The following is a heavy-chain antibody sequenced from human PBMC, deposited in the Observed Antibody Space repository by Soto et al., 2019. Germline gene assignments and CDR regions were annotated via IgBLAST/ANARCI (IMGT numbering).Heavy chain of an antibody. CDR2: ISSSSSFI. V-gene: IGHV3-21*01. Sequence: PGGSLRLSCAASGFTFSSYSMNWVRQAPGKGLEWVSSISSSSSFIYYADSLKGRFTISRDNAKNSLYLQMNSLRAEDTAVYYCARDGHDYVSFRFDPWGQGTLVNVSS. CDR1: GFTFSSYS. D-gene: IGHD3-16*01. J-gene: IGHJ5*02. CDR3: ARDGHDYVSFRFDP.